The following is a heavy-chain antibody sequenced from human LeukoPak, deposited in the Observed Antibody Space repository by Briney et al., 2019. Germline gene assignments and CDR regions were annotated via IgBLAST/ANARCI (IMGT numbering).Heavy chain of an antibody. Sequence: ASVKVSCKASGYTFTSYGISWVRQAPGQGLEWMGWISAYNGNTNYAQKLQGIVTMTTDTSTSTAYMELRSLRSDDTAVYYCARVPLLWFGELLSGNWFDPWGQGTLVTVSS. CDR1: GYTFTSYG. CDR3: ARVPLLWFGELLSGNWFDP. D-gene: IGHD3-10*01. J-gene: IGHJ5*02. CDR2: ISAYNGNT. V-gene: IGHV1-18*01.